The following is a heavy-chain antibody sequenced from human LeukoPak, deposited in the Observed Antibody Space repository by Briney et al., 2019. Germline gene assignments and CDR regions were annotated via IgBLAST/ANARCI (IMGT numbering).Heavy chain of an antibody. D-gene: IGHD2-15*01. CDR1: GFTFRSYG. Sequence: GGSLRLSCAASGFTFRSYGMHWVRQAPGKELEWVAVISHDGSNKYYAYPVKGRFNISRDNSKKTLYLQMSSMRAEDTAVYYCATDRKYCSGGKCLAGSLDYWGQGTLVTVAS. CDR3: ATDRKYCSGGKCLAGSLDY. V-gene: IGHV3-30*03. CDR2: ISHDGSNK. J-gene: IGHJ4*02.